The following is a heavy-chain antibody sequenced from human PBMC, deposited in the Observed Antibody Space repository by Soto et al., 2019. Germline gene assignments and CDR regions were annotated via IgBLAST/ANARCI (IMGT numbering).Heavy chain of an antibody. CDR1: GFTFSSYG. Sequence: QVQLVESGGGVVQPGRSLGLSCAASGFTFSSYGMHWVRQAPGKGLERVAVISYDGSNKYYADSVKGRVTISRDNSKNTLYLQMNSLRAEDTAVYHCAKDRGYCSSTSCLSGYGMDVWGQGTTVTVSS. D-gene: IGHD2-2*01. J-gene: IGHJ6*02. CDR2: ISYDGSNK. V-gene: IGHV3-30*18. CDR3: AKDRGYCSSTSCLSGYGMDV.